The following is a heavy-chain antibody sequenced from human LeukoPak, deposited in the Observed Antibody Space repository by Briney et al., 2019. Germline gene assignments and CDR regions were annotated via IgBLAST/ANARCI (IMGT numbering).Heavy chain of an antibody. D-gene: IGHD6-13*01. J-gene: IGHJ4*02. CDR3: ARGAEAETSPLDF. V-gene: IGHV1-2*02. CDR1: GYIFSDYY. Sequence: GASVKVSCKASGYIFSDYYMHWVRRAPGQGLEWLGWINPKSGAADYAQQFRGRVTMTRDTSINTDYMEMKRVTSDDTAVYYCARGAEAETSPLDFWGQGTLVIVS. CDR2: INPKSGAA.